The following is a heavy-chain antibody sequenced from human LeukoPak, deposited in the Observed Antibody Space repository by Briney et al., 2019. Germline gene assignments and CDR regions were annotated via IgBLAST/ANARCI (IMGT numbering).Heavy chain of an antibody. CDR1: GFTFSRSW. D-gene: IGHD1-1*01. J-gene: IGHJ3*01. Sequence: GGPLRLSCAASGFTFSRSWLHWVRQAPGKGLEWVSLIEPDGSLINYADSVQGRFIISRDNAKNTLFLQMNSLRVDDTAVYYCARELVRRNGAFDLWGQGTMVTVSS. CDR2: IEPDGSLI. CDR3: ARELVRRNGAFDL. V-gene: IGHV3-74*01.